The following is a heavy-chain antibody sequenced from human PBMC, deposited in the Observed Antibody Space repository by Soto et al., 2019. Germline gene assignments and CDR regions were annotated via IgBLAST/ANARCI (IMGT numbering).Heavy chain of an antibody. J-gene: IGHJ5*02. CDR2: INPNSGGT. CDR1: GYTFTGYY. V-gene: IGHV1-2*04. D-gene: IGHD6-6*01. CDR3: ARGLGIRGAARSWFDP. Sequence: ASVKVSCKASGYTFTGYYMHWVRQAPGQGLEWMGWINPNSGGTNYAQKFQGWVTMTRDTSISTAYMELSRLGSDDTAVYYCARGLGIRGAARSWFDPWGQGTLVTVSS.